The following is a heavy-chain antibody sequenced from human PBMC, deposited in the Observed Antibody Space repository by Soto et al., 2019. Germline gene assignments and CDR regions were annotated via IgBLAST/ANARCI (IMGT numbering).Heavy chain of an antibody. Sequence: EVQLLESGGGLVQPGGSLRLSCAASGFTFSSYAMSWVRQAPGKGLEWVSAISGSGGSTYYADSVKGRFTISRDNSNNTLYLQMNSLRAEDTAVYYCAKDPTPLYYEFWPVENWCVPWGKGTLVTVSS. CDR3: AKDPTPLYYEFWPVENWCVP. CDR1: GFTFSSYA. J-gene: IGHJ5*02. CDR2: ISGSGGST. D-gene: IGHD3-3*01. V-gene: IGHV3-23*01.